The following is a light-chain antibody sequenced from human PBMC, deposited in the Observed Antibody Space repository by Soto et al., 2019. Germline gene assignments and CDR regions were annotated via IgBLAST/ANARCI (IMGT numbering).Light chain of an antibody. J-gene: IGKJ4*01. Sequence: EIVMTESPATLSVSPGERSTLSCMASQSVSTFLAWFQQKPGQAPRLLIYDASNRATGIPARFSGSGSGTDFTLTISSLEPEDFAVYYCQHRSNWPLTFGGGTKVDIK. CDR1: QSVSTF. V-gene: IGKV3-11*01. CDR3: QHRSNWPLT. CDR2: DAS.